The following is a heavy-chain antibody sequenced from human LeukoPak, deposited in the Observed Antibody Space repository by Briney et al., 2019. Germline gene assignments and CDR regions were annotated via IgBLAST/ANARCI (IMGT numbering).Heavy chain of an antibody. Sequence: GGSLKLSCAASGFTFSSYSMNWVRQAPGKGLEWVSSISSSSSYIYYADSVKGRFTISRDNAKNSLYLQMNSLRAEDTAVYYCATVSYSSGWYFENWGQGTLVTVSS. CDR1: GFTFSSYS. J-gene: IGHJ4*02. CDR2: ISSSSSYI. CDR3: ATVSYSSGWYFEN. V-gene: IGHV3-21*01. D-gene: IGHD6-19*01.